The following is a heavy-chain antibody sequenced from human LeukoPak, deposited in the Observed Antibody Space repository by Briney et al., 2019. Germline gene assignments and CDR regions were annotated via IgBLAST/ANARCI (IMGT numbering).Heavy chain of an antibody. CDR3: ISGSYRGLHFYSYGMDV. V-gene: IGHV3-15*01. D-gene: IGHD1-26*01. J-gene: IGHJ6*02. Sequence: PGGSLRLSCATSGFSFTNAWMSWVRQAPGKGLEWVGRIKRNTDGGTTDYAAPVKGRFTISRDDSSNTLPLRMNGLKTEDTAVYYCISGSYRGLHFYSYGMDVWGQGATVTVSS. CDR2: IKRNTDGGTT. CDR1: GFSFTNAW.